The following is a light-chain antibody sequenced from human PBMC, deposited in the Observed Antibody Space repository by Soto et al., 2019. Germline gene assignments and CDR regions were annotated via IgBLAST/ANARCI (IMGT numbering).Light chain of an antibody. V-gene: IGKV3-20*01. CDR2: GTS. CDR3: QQYGTSALT. CDR1: QSVSSSY. J-gene: IGKJ4*01. Sequence: IVLTQSPGTLSLPPGERATLSCRASQSVSSSYLVWYQQRPGQPPRLLIYGTSTRAAGISDRFSGSGSGTDFTLTIYRLEPGDSAVYYCQQYGTSALTFGGGTKVEIK.